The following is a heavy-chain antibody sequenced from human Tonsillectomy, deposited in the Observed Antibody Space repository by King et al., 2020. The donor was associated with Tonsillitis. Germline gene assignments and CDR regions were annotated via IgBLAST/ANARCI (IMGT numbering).Heavy chain of an antibody. V-gene: IGHV4-61*02. CDR1: GGSINSGNYF. CDR2: IYTSGST. CDR3: ARGYSAYRGGFDY. D-gene: IGHD5-12*01. J-gene: IGHJ4*02. Sequence: VQLQESGPGLVKPSQTLSLTCTVSGGSINSGNYFWSWIRQPAGQGLEWIGRIYTSGSTNYNPSFKSRVSMSLDTSKTQFSLNLSSVTAADTAVYYCARGYSAYRGGFDYWGQGTLVTVSS.